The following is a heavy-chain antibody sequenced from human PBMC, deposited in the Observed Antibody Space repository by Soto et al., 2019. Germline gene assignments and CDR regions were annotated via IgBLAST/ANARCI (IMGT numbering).Heavy chain of an antibody. V-gene: IGHV3-48*02. J-gene: IGHJ4*02. CDR3: EKGPHTNVGWPYYVDS. D-gene: IGHD6-19*01. CDR1: GFSLANYP. Sequence: GGSLRLSCVASGFSLANYPMNWVRQTPGKGLEWISYTSPRGETLYYAESVEGRFTISRDNGRNSLFLQMNSLRDEDTALYFCEKGPHTNVGWPYYVDSWGQGVPVT. CDR2: TSPRGETL.